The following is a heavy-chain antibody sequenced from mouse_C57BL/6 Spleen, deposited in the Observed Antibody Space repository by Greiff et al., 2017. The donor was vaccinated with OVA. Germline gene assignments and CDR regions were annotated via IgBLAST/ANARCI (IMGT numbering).Heavy chain of an antibody. CDR2: IVPSDSYT. CDR3: ARGGLFRYYAMDY. CDR1: GYTFTSYW. J-gene: IGHJ4*01. D-gene: IGHD3-3*01. Sequence: LKPGAELVKPGASVKLSCKASGYTFTSYWMQWVKQRPGQGLEWIGEIVPSDSYTNYNQKFKGKATGTVDTSSGTAYMQLSSLTSEDSAVDYGARGGLFRYYAMDYWGQGTSVTVSS. V-gene: IGHV1-50*01.